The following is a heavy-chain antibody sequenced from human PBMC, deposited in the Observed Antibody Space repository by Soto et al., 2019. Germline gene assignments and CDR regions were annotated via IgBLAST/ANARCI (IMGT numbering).Heavy chain of an antibody. D-gene: IGHD3-22*01. V-gene: IGHV3-13*01. J-gene: IGHJ5*02. CDR1: GFTISSYD. Sequence: EVQLVESGGGLVQPGGSLRLSCAASGFTISSYDMHWVRQATGKGLEWVSAIGTAGDTYYPGSVKGRFTISRENAKNSLYLQRNSVRAEDTAVYYCARGSSGYQFFSGWFDPWGQGTLVTVSS. CDR2: IGTAGDT. CDR3: ARGSSGYQFFSGWFDP.